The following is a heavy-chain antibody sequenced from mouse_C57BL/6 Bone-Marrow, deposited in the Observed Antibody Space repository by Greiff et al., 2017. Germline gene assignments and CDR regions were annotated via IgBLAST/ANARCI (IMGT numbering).Heavy chain of an antibody. CDR3: TRYSLLRDLNWYFDV. D-gene: IGHD1-2*01. J-gene: IGHJ1*03. CDR1: GYTFTSYW. Sequence: VQLQQSGTVLARPGASVKMSCKTSGYTFTSYWMHWVKQRPGQGLEWIGAIYPGNSDTSYNQKFKGKAKLTAVTSASTAYMELSSVTNEDSAVYYCTRYSLLRDLNWYFDVWGTGTTVTVSS. CDR2: IYPGNSDT. V-gene: IGHV1-5*01.